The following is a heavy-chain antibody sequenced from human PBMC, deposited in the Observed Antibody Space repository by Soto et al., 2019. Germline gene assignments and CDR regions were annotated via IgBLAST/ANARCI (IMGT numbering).Heavy chain of an antibody. J-gene: IGHJ6*02. Sequence: HPGGSLRLSCAASGFTVSSNYMSWVRQAPGKGLEWVSVIYSGGSTYYADSVKGRFTISRDNSKNTLYLQMNSLRAEDTAVYYCARGTRYYYYYGMDVWGQGTTVTVSS. CDR3: ARGTRYYYYYGMDV. CDR1: GFTVSSNY. CDR2: IYSGGST. V-gene: IGHV3-53*01.